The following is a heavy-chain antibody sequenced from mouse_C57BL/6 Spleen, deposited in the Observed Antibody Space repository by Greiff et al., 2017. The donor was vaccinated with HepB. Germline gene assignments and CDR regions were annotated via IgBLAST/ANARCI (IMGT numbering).Heavy chain of an antibody. CDR1: GFTFSDYG. CDR3: ARNFYYGNYYAMDY. Sequence: EVMLVESGGGLVKPGGSLKLSCAASGFTFSDYGMHWVRQAPEKGLEWVAYISSGSSTIYYADTVKGRFTISRDNAKNTLFLQMTSLRSEDTAMYYCARNFYYGNYYAMDYWGQGTSGTVSS. CDR2: ISSGSSTI. V-gene: IGHV5-17*01. D-gene: IGHD2-1*01. J-gene: IGHJ4*01.